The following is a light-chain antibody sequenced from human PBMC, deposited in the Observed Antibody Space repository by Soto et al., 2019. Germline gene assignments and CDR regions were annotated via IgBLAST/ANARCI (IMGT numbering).Light chain of an antibody. CDR3: QSYDSSLSAVV. J-gene: IGLJ2*01. CDR2: ANS. V-gene: IGLV1-40*01. Sequence: QSVLTQPPSVSGAPGQRVTISCTGCSSNIGAGYDVHWYQQLPGTAPKLLIYANSNRPSGVPDRFSGSKSGTSASLAITGLQAEDEADYYCQSYDSSLSAVVFGGGTKLTVL. CDR1: SSNIGAGYD.